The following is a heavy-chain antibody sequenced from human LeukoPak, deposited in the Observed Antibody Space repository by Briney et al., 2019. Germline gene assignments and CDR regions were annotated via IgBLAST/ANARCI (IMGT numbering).Heavy chain of an antibody. J-gene: IGHJ4*02. CDR1: GFTFSSYW. D-gene: IGHD3-22*01. CDR3: ARGAPLGFGSGYPANFDY. V-gene: IGHV3-74*01. Sequence: GGSLRLSCAASGFTFSSYWMHWVRQAPGKGLVWVSRINSDGSSTSYADSVKGRFTISRDNAKNTLYLQMNSLRAEDTAVYYCARGAPLGFGSGYPANFDYWGQGTLVTVSS. CDR2: INSDGSST.